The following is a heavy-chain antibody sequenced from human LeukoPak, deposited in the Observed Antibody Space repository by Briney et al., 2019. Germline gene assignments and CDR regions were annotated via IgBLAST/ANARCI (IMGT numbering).Heavy chain of an antibody. D-gene: IGHD3-22*01. CDR1: GYTFTGYY. CDR2: INPSGFST. Sequence: GASVKVSCKASGYTFTGYYMHWVRQAPGQGLEWMGIINPSGFSTSYAQKFQGRVTMTRDTSTSTVYMELSSLRSEDTAVYYCATDRYYYDSSGYSNYWGQGTLVTVSS. CDR3: ATDRYYYDSSGYSNY. J-gene: IGHJ4*02. V-gene: IGHV1-46*01.